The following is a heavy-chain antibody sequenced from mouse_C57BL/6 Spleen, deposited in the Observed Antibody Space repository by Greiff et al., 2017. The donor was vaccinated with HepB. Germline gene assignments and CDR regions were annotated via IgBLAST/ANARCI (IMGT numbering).Heavy chain of an antibody. CDR2: ISNGGGST. Sequence: EVQGVESGGGLVQPGGSLKLSCAASGFTFSDYYMYWVRQTPEKRLEWVAYISNGGGSTYYPDTVKGRFTISRDNAKNTLYLHMSRLKSEDTAMYYCESQVARYWYFDVWGTGTTVTVST. D-gene: IGHD1-1*01. J-gene: IGHJ1*03. CDR3: ESQVARYWYFDV. V-gene: IGHV5-12*01. CDR1: GFTFSDYY.